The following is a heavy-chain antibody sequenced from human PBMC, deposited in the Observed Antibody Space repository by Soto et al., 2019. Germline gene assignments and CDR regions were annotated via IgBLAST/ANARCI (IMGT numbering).Heavy chain of an antibody. CDR1: GFSFSNFP. J-gene: IGHJ4*02. D-gene: IGHD2-15*01. CDR2: MSFDGITT. Sequence: QVQLVESGGGVVQPGGSLRLSCAASGFSFSNFPMHWFRQAPGKGLEWVAVMSFDGITTYYADSVKGRFTVSRDNSQNRLYLRVNSLRDEDTAVSFCAGEGPDAFRGSCHFAYWGQGPLVTVSS. CDR3: AGEGPDAFRGSCHFAY. V-gene: IGHV3-30-3*01.